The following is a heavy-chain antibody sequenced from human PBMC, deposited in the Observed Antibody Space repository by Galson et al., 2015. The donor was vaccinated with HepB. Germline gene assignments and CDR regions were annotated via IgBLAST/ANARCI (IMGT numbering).Heavy chain of an antibody. V-gene: IGHV3-23*01. CDR1: GFTFSSYA. CDR2: ISGSGGST. D-gene: IGHD2-21*02. CDR3: AKGQVTAMMVYWYFDL. Sequence: SLRLSCAASGFTFSSYAMSWVRQAPGKGLEWVSAISGSGGSTYYADSVKGRFTISRDNSKNTLYLQMNSLRAEDTAVYYCAKGQVTAMMVYWYFDLWGRGTLVTVSS. J-gene: IGHJ2*01.